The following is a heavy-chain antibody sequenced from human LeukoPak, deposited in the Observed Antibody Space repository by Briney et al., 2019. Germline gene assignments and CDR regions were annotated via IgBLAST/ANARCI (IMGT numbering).Heavy chain of an antibody. CDR1: GGFISSSSYY. J-gene: IGHJ5*02. CDR3: ASTIYYYDSSGYRWDWFDP. D-gene: IGHD3-22*01. Sequence: SETLSLTCTVSGGFISSSSYYWGWIRQPPGKGLEWIGSIYYSGSTYYNPSLKSRVTISVDTSKKQFSLKLSSVTAADTAVYHCASTIYYYDSSGYRWDWFDPWGQGTLVTVSS. CDR2: IYYSGST. V-gene: IGHV4-39*01.